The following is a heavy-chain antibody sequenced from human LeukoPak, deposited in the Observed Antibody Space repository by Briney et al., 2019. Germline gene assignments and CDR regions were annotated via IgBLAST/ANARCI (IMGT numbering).Heavy chain of an antibody. J-gene: IGHJ6*02. CDR1: GFNFSDHW. CDR2: INADGTTT. D-gene: IGHD3-3*01. CDR3: AREATIFYEMDV. Sequence: GGSLRLSCAASGFNFSDHWMHWVRQVPGKGLVWVSRINADGTTTKYAGSVKGRFTISRDNAKNTVYLQMNSLRDEDAAVYYCAREATIFYEMDVWGQGTTVTVS. V-gene: IGHV3-74*01.